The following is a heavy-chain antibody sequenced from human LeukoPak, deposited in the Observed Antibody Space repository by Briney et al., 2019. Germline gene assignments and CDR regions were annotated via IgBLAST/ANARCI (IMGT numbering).Heavy chain of an antibody. V-gene: IGHV3-74*01. CDR3: ARAGPDYYDSSGYYWDS. D-gene: IGHD3-22*01. J-gene: IGHJ4*02. Sequence: TGGSLRLSCAASGFTFSSYWMHWVRQAPGKGLVWVSRLNTDGGTKTYADSVKGRFTISSDNAKNTLYLQMNSLRAEDTAVYYCARAGPDYYDSSGYYWDSWGQGTLVSVSS. CDR2: LNTDGGTK. CDR1: GFTFSSYW.